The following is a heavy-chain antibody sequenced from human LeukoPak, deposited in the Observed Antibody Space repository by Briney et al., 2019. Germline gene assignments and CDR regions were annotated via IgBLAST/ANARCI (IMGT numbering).Heavy chain of an antibody. Sequence: PGGSLRLSCATSGFTFSNYGMHWVRQAPGKGLEWVAIISYDGSNKFYTDSVKGRFTISRDNSKNTVYLQMNSLRAEDTAVYYCAKSPGVLLWFGSFDYWGQGTLVTVSS. CDR1: GFTFSNYG. D-gene: IGHD3-10*01. CDR2: ISYDGSNK. CDR3: AKSPGVLLWFGSFDY. V-gene: IGHV3-30*18. J-gene: IGHJ4*02.